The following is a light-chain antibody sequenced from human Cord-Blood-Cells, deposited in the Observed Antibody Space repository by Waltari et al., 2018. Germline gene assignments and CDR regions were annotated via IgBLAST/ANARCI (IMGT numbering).Light chain of an antibody. V-gene: IGKV3-15*01. CDR1: QSVSSN. CDR2: GAS. J-gene: IGKJ2*01. Sequence: EIVMTQSPATLSVSPGERATLSCRASQSVSSNLAWYQQKPGQAPWLLIDGASTRATGIPARFSGSGSGTEFTLTISSLQSEDFAVYYCQQYNNWPPYTFGQGTKLEIK. CDR3: QQYNNWPPYT.